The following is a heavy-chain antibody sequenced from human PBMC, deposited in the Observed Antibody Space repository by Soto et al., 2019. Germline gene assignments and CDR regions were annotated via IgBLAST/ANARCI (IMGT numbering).Heavy chain of an antibody. D-gene: IGHD6-13*01. CDR3: AREPRGIAASYYYGMDV. V-gene: IGHV4-34*01. CDR1: GGSFSGYY. J-gene: IGHJ6*02. CDR2: INHSGST. Sequence: SETLSLTCAVYGGSFSGYYWSWIRQPPGKGLEWIGEINHSGSTNYNPSLKSRVTISVDTSKNPFSLKLSSVTAADTAVYYCAREPRGIAASYYYGMDVWGQGTTVTVSS.